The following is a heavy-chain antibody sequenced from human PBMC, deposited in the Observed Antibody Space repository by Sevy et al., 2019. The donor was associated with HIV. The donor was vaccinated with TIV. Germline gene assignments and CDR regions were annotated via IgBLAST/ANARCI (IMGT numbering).Heavy chain of an antibody. J-gene: IGHJ4*02. V-gene: IGHV1-69*02. CDR2: IIPSVGIT. CDR1: GDTFRSYT. D-gene: IGHD1-26*01. CDR3: PRRVGTLGNNPFDY. Sequence: VKVSCKSSGDTFRSYTIIWVRQAPRQGPERMGTIIPSVGITDYAQKFQGRVTITADKSTRTAYMELSNLRSEDTAVYYCPRRVGTLGNNPFDYWGQGTLVSVSS.